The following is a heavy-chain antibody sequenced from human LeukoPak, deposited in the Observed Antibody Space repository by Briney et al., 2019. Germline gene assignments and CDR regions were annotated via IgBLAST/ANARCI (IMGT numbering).Heavy chain of an antibody. J-gene: IGHJ6*02. Sequence: ASVKVSCKASGYTFTCYYMHWVRQAPGQGLEWMGWINPNSGGTNYAQKFQGWVTMTRDTSISTAYMELSRLRSDDTAVYYCARDRPYCSGGSCYYYYGMGVWGQGTTVTVSS. CDR3: ARDRPYCSGGSCYYYYGMGV. V-gene: IGHV1-2*04. CDR2: INPNSGGT. CDR1: GYTFTCYY. D-gene: IGHD2-15*01.